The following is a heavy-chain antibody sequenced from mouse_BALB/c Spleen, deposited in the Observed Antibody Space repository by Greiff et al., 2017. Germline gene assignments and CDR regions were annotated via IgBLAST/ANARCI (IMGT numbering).Heavy chain of an antibody. Sequence: EVKLVESGGGLVQPGGSLKLSCAASGFTFSSYTMSWVRQTPEKRLEWVAYISNGGGSTYYPDTVKGRFTISRDNAKNTLYLQMSSLKSEDTAMYYCARHLGLRVYAMDYWGQGTSVTVSS. CDR1: GFTFSSYT. CDR3: ARHLGLRVYAMDY. CDR2: ISNGGGST. V-gene: IGHV5-12-2*01. D-gene: IGHD3-1*01. J-gene: IGHJ4*01.